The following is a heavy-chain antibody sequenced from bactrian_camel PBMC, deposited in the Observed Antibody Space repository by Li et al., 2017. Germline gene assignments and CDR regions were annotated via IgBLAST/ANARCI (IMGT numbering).Heavy chain of an antibody. V-gene: IGHV3S55*01. Sequence: HVQLVESRGGSVKAGESLRLSCDTSSFSDTRYCLGWFRQAPGKERERVAAIDHDGSTNYADSVKGRFTISKDNAKNTLYLQMNSLKPEDTAVYYCAAGGFDYWGQGTQVTVS. CDR2: IDHDGST. CDR3: AAGGFDY. CDR1: SFSDTRYC. D-gene: IGHD3*01. J-gene: IGHJ6*01.